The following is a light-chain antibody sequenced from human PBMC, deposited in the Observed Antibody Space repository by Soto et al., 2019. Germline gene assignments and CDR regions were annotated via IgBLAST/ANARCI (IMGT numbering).Light chain of an antibody. V-gene: IGKV1-27*01. J-gene: IGKJ5*01. CDR3: QKYNSFKIT. CDR1: QGISNY. CDR2: AAS. Sequence: DIPMTQSTSSLSASVGDRVTITCRASQGISNYLAWYQQKPGKVPKLLIYAASTLQSGVPSRFSGSGSGTDFTLTISSLQPEDVATYYCQKYNSFKITLGQGKRLETK.